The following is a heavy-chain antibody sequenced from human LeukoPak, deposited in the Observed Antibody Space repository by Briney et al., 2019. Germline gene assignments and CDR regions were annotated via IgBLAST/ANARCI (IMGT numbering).Heavy chain of an antibody. CDR1: GGSISSSNW. D-gene: IGHD3-22*01. CDR3: ARASSGYYYAFDY. J-gene: IGHJ4*02. Sequence: SGTLSLTCAVSGGSISSSNWWSWVRQPPGKGLEWIGEIYHSGSTNYNPSLKSRVTISVDTSKNQFSLKLSSVTAADTAVYYCARASSGYYYAFDYWGQGTLVTVSS. V-gene: IGHV4-4*02. CDR2: IYHSGST.